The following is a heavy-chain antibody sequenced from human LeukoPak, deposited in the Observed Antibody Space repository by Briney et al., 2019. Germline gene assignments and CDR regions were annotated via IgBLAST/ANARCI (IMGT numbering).Heavy chain of an antibody. V-gene: IGHV4-34*01. CDR1: GGSFSGYY. Sequence: SETLSLTCAVYGGSFSGYYWSWIRQPPGKGLEWIGEINHSGSTNYNPSLKSRVTISVDTSKNQFSLKLSSVTAADTAVYYCARGEYYFDYWGQGTLVTVSS. J-gene: IGHJ4*02. CDR3: ARGEYYFDY. D-gene: IGHD3-10*01. CDR2: INHSGST.